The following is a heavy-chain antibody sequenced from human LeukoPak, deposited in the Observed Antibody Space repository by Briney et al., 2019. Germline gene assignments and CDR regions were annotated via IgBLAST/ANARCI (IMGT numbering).Heavy chain of an antibody. V-gene: IGHV4-38-2*02. J-gene: IGHJ4*02. CDR3: GRDSPTGYYDY. CDR1: SYSISSGYY. CDR2: INHSGIT. Sequence: PSETLSLTCTVSSYSISSGYYWGWTRQSPGKGLEWVASINHSGITYYSPSLKSRVTISVDTSKNQFSLKLTSVTAADTAVYYCGRDSPTGYYDYWGQGILVTVSS. D-gene: IGHD3-9*01.